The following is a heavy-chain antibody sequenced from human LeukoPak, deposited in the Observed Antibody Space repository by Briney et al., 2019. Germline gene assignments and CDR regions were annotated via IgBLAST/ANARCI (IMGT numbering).Heavy chain of an antibody. CDR1: GGSISSYY. Sequence: SETLSLTCPVSGGSISSYYWSWIRQPPGKGLEWIGYIYYSGSTNYNPSLKSRVTISVDTSKNQFSLKLSSVTAADTAVYYCARVTDYYDSSGYYSLGAFDIWGQGTMVTVSS. J-gene: IGHJ3*02. CDR3: ARVTDYYDSSGYYSLGAFDI. D-gene: IGHD3-22*01. V-gene: IGHV4-59*01. CDR2: IYYSGST.